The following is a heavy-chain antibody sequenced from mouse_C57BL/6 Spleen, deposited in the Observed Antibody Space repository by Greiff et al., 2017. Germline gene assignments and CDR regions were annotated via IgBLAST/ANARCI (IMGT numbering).Heavy chain of an antibody. CDR2: INYDGSST. Sequence: EVQLQESEGGLVQPGSSMKLSCTASGFTFSDYYMAWVRQVPEKGLEWVANINYDGSSTYYLDSLKSRFIISGDNSTNILYLQMSSLKSEDTAMYYCARENDDSSPWYFDVWGTGTTVTVSS. V-gene: IGHV5-16*01. CDR1: GFTFSDYY. D-gene: IGHD1-1*01. J-gene: IGHJ1*03. CDR3: ARENDDSSPWYFDV.